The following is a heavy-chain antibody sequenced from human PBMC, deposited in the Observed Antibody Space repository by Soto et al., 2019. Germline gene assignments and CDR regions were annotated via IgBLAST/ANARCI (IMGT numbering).Heavy chain of an antibody. V-gene: IGHV4-59*01. CDR3: ARDRLGYCSSTSCYTDWFDP. J-gene: IGHJ5*02. Sequence: SETLSLTCTVSGGSISSYYWSWIRQPPGKGLEWIGYIYYSGSTNYNPSLKSRVTISVDTSKNQFSLKLSSVTAADTAVYYCARDRLGYCSSTSCYTDWFDPWGQGTLVTVSS. CDR2: IYYSGST. D-gene: IGHD2-2*02. CDR1: GGSISSYY.